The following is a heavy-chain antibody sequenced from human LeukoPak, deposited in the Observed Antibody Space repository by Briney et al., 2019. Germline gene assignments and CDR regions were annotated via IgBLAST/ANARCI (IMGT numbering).Heavy chain of an antibody. CDR1: GGSISSYY. Sequence: PSETLSLTCTVSGGSISSYYWSWIRQPPGKGLEWIGYIYHSGSTNYNPSLKSRVTISVDTSKNQFSLKLSSVTAADTAVYYCASQWLVLDYFDYWGQGTLVTVSS. J-gene: IGHJ4*02. D-gene: IGHD6-19*01. CDR2: IYHSGST. CDR3: ASQWLVLDYFDY. V-gene: IGHV4-59*01.